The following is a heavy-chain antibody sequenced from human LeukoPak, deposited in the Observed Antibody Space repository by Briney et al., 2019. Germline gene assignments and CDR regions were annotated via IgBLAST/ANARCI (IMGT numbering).Heavy chain of an antibody. V-gene: IGHV4-59*01. D-gene: IGHD2-15*01. CDR2: IHYSGST. CDR1: GGSISSYY. Sequence: SEALSLTCTVSGGSISSYYWSWIRQPPGKGLEWIGYIHYSGSTNYNPSLKSRVTISVDTSKNQFSLKLSSVTAADTAVYYCARTTEGYCRGRSCYSYYYYMDVWGKGTTVTVSS. J-gene: IGHJ6*03. CDR3: ARTTEGYCRGRSCYSYYYYMDV.